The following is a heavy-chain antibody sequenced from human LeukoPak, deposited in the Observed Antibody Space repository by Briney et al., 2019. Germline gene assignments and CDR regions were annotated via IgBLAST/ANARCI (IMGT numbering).Heavy chain of an antibody. CDR1: GFTFSNYW. J-gene: IGHJ4*02. Sequence: PGGSLRLSCAASGFTFSNYWMDWVRQAPGKGPEWVAKIKEDGTRKDYVDSVKGRFTISRDNAKNSLYLEMNSLRVEDTGVYYCARDSEDPSSWGQGTLVTVSS. CDR3: ARDSEDPSS. D-gene: IGHD6-13*01. V-gene: IGHV3-7*01. CDR2: IKEDGTRK.